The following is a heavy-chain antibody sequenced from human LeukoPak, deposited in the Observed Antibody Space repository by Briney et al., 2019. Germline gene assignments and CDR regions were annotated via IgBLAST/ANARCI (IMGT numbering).Heavy chain of an antibody. CDR2: IYYSGST. V-gene: IGHV4-39*01. Sequence: SETLSLTCTVSGGSISSSSYYWGWIRQPPGKGLEWIGSIYYSGSTYYNPSLKSRVTISVDTSKNQFPLKLSSVTAADTAVYYCARLRRYCSSTSCYFRETNAFDIWGQGTMVTVSS. D-gene: IGHD2-2*01. CDR3: ARLRRYCSSTSCYFRETNAFDI. CDR1: GGSISSSSYY. J-gene: IGHJ3*02.